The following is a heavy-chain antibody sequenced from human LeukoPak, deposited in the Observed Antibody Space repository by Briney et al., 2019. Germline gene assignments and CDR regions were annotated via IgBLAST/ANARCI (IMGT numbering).Heavy chain of an antibody. D-gene: IGHD3-16*01. CDR2: ISESDITT. CDR1: GFTFSSYA. J-gene: IGHJ5*02. CDR3: ARGQVRYEA. Sequence: GGSLRLSCAASGFTFSSYAMTWVRQAPGKGLEWVSTISESDITTYYADSVKGRFTISRDNPKNTPYLQMDSLRAEDTALYYCARGQVRYEAWGQGTLVTVSS. V-gene: IGHV3-23*01.